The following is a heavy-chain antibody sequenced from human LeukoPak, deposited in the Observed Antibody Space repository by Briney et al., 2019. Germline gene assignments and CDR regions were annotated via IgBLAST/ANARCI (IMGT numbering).Heavy chain of an antibody. V-gene: IGHV3-21*01. Sequence: GSLRLSCAASGFTFSRYSMNWVRQTPGKGLEWVSFISTSSYYIYYADSVKGRFTISRDNAKNSLFLQMTSLIAEDTAVYYCARDLESNYDFWSGYEPSGFDIWGQGTMVTVSS. CDR3: ARDLESNYDFWSGYEPSGFDI. D-gene: IGHD3-3*01. CDR2: ISTSSYYI. J-gene: IGHJ3*02. CDR1: GFTFSRYS.